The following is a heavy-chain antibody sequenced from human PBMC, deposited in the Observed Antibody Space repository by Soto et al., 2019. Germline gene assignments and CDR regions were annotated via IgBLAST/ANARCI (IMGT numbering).Heavy chain of an antibody. CDR2: INSDGSST. V-gene: IGHV3-74*01. D-gene: IGHD2-2*01. Sequence: GGSLRLSCAAYGFTFSSYWMHWVRQAPGKGLVWVSRINSDGSSTSYADSVKGRFTISRDNAKNTLYLQMNSLRAEDTAVYYCASLPIVVVPAAIADYWGQGTLVTVSS. J-gene: IGHJ4*02. CDR1: GFTFSSYW. CDR3: ASLPIVVVPAAIADY.